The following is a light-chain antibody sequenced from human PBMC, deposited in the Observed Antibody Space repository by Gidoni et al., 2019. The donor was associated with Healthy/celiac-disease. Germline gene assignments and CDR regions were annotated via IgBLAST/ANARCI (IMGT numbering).Light chain of an antibody. Sequence: EVVLTQSPATLSLSPGARATLSCRASQSVSSYLAWYQQKPGQAPRLLIYDASNRATGIPARFSGSGSGTDFTRTITILEPEDFAVYYCQQRSNWPPTFGGGTKVEIK. CDR2: DAS. V-gene: IGKV3-11*01. CDR1: QSVSSY. J-gene: IGKJ4*01. CDR3: QQRSNWPPT.